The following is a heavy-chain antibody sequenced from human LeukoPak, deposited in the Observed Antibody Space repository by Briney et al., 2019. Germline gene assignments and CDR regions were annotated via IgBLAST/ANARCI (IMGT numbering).Heavy chain of an antibody. CDR3: ARSGSYTFGGDAFDI. Sequence: GGSLRLSCAASGFTFSSYWMHWVRQAPGKGLVWVSRINTDGSSTSYADSVKGRFTISRDNAKNTLYLQMNSLRAEDTAVYYCARSGSYTFGGDAFDIWGQGTMVTVSS. CDR2: INTDGSST. V-gene: IGHV3-74*01. J-gene: IGHJ3*02. D-gene: IGHD1-26*01. CDR1: GFTFSSYW.